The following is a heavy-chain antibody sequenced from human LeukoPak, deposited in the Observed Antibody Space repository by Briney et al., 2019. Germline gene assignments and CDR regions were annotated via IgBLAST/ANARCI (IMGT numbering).Heavy chain of an antibody. V-gene: IGHV1-69*05. D-gene: IGHD3-10*01. CDR1: GYTFTSYD. Sequence: GASVKVSCKASGYTFTSYDINWVRQATGQGLEWMGGIIPIFGTANYAQKFQGRVTITTDESTSTAYMELSSLRSEDTAVYYCARDTRKIYNYYGSGSSRYYFDYWGQGTLVTVSS. CDR3: ARDTRKIYNYYGSGSSRYYFDY. J-gene: IGHJ4*02. CDR2: IIPIFGTA.